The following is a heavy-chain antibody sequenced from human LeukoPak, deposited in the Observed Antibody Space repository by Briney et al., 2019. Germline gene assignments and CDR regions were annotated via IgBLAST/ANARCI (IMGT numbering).Heavy chain of an antibody. J-gene: IGHJ4*02. CDR1: GGSINNYF. V-gene: IGHV4-59*01. CDR2: IYYSRST. Sequence: SETLSLTXAVSGGSINNYFWSWIRQPPGKGLEWIGYIYYSRSTNYNPSLKSRVTISLDTSKNQFSLKLSSVSAADTAMYYCARGRGPGDLDYWGQGNPVTVSS. CDR3: ARGRGPGDLDY. D-gene: IGHD2-21*01.